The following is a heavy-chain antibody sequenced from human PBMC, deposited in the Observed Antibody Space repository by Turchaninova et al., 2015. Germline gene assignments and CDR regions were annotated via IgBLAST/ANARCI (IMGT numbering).Heavy chain of an antibody. CDR3: ARPGASLGFDY. CDR1: GYAISVGYY. V-gene: IGHV4-38-2*01. CDR2: IYYSGRT. D-gene: IGHD4/OR15-4a*01. J-gene: IGHJ4*02. Sequence: QVQLQESGPGLVKPSEPLSLTCAVAGYAISVGYYWGWVGQPPGKGLEWIGSIYYSGRTSYNPSFKSRVTISVDTSKNQFSLKLSSVTAADTAVYYCARPGASLGFDYWGQGTLVTVSS.